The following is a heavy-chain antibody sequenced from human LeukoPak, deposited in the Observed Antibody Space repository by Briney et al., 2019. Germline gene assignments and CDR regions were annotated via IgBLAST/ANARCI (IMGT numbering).Heavy chain of an antibody. CDR3: ERNQGSMIVVRTRNWYIDG. V-gene: IGHV3-7*01. CDR2: INQDGSEI. CDR1: GFSFSKYW. D-gene: IGHD3-22*01. Sequence: GGSLRLSCAASGFSFSKYWILRVRQAPGKGLEWLANINQDGSEIYYVDSVKGRFTISRDNGKNSLYLQINSLRADDTAEYSCERNQGSMIVVRTRNWYIDGWGRRTLVTVSS. J-gene: IGHJ2*01.